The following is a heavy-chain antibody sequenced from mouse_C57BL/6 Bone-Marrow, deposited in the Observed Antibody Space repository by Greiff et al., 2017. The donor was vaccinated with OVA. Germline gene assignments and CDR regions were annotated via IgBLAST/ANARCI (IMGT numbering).Heavy chain of an antibody. D-gene: IGHD2-3*01. V-gene: IGHV1-61*01. CDR3: ARGGYYPWFAY. CDR1: GYTFTSYW. J-gene: IGHJ3*01. CDR2: LYPSDSET. Sequence: QVQLQQPGAELVRPGSSVKLSCKASGYTFTSYWMDWVKPRPGQGLEWIGNLYPSDSETHYNQKFKDKATLTVDKSSSTAYMQLSSLTSEDSAVYYCARGGYYPWFAYWGQGTLVTVSA.